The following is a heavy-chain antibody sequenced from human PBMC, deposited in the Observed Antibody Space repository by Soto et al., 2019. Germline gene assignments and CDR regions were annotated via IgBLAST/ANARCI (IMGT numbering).Heavy chain of an antibody. CDR2: ISWNSGSI. CDR3: AKDVLLWFGELSYVDY. Sequence: EVQLVESGGGLVQPGRSLRLSCAASGFTFDDYAMHWVRQAPEKGLEWVSGISWNSGSIGYADSVKGRFTISRDNAKNSLYLQMNSLRAEDTALYYCAKDVLLWFGELSYVDYWGQGTLVTVSS. V-gene: IGHV3-9*01. D-gene: IGHD3-10*01. CDR1: GFTFDDYA. J-gene: IGHJ4*02.